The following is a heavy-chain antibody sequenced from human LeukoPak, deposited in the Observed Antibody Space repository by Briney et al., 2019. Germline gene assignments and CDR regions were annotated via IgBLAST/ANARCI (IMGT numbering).Heavy chain of an antibody. Sequence: HPGRSLRLSCAASGFTFDDYAMHWVRQAPGKGLEWVSGISWNSGSIGYADSVKGRFTFSRDNAKNSLYLQMNSLRAEDMALYYCAKDIGYDSSGRFDYWGQGTLVTVSS. V-gene: IGHV3-9*03. J-gene: IGHJ4*02. CDR1: GFTFDDYA. D-gene: IGHD3-22*01. CDR3: AKDIGYDSSGRFDY. CDR2: ISWNSGSI.